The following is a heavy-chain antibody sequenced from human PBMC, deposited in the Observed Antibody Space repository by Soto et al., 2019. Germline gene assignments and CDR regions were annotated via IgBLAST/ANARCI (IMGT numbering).Heavy chain of an antibody. CDR1: GGTFSSYT. CDR3: AIDFGRGLVVPAAIGWFEP. Sequence: SVKVSCKASGGTFSSYTISWVRQAPGQGLEWMGRIIPILGIADYAQKFQGRVTITADKSTSTAYMELSSLRSEDTAVYYCAIDFGRGLVVPAAIGWFEPWGKGTLVTVSS. CDR2: IIPILGIA. J-gene: IGHJ5*02. V-gene: IGHV1-69*04. D-gene: IGHD2-2*01.